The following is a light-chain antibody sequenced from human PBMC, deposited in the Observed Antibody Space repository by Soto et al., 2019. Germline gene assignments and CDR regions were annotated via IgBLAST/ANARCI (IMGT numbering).Light chain of an antibody. CDR3: QQYKSSVWT. Sequence: DIQMTQSPSALSASVGDKVIINCRASETISDSLAWYQQKPGKPPKELIYKASILQNEVPSRFRGSGFGTEFSLTITSLRPEDFGTYYCQQYKSSVWTFGQGTKVEVK. J-gene: IGKJ1*01. CDR1: ETISDS. CDR2: KAS. V-gene: IGKV1-5*03.